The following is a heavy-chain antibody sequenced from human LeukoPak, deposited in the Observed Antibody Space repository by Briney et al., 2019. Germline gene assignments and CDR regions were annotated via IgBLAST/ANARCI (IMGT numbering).Heavy chain of an antibody. Sequence: GGSLRLSCAASGFTVSSNYMSWVRQAPGKGLEWVSVIYSGGSTYYADSVKGRFTISRDNSKNTLYLQMNSLRAEDTAVYYCAREGAENYYYGMDVWGQGTTVTVSS. J-gene: IGHJ6*02. D-gene: IGHD1-14*01. V-gene: IGHV3-53*01. CDR1: GFTVSSNY. CDR2: IYSGGST. CDR3: AREGAENYYYGMDV.